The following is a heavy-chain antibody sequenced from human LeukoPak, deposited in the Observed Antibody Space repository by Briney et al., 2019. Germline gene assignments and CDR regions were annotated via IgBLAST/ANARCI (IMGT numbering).Heavy chain of an antibody. Sequence: GGSLRLSCAASGFTFSNYAMHWVRQAPGKGLEWVAVILHDGSNKYADSVKGRFTISRDSSKSTLYLQMNSLRAEDSAVYYCARGLMIRGVADYWGQGTLVTVSS. CDR1: GFTFSNYA. J-gene: IGHJ4*02. V-gene: IGHV3-30*03. CDR2: ILHDGSNK. D-gene: IGHD3-10*01. CDR3: ARGLMIRGVADY.